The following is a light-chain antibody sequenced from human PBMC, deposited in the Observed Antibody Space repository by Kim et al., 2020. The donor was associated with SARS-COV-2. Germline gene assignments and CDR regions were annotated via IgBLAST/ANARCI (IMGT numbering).Light chain of an antibody. V-gene: IGLV2-11*01. CDR1: SSDVCGYNY. CDR3: CSYAGSYTYV. CDR2: DVS. Sequence: GQSVTNSRHGTSSDVCGYNYVSWYQQHPGKAPKLMIYDVSKRPSGVPDRFSGSKSGNTASLTISGLQAEDEADYYCCSYAGSYTYVFGTGTKVTVL. J-gene: IGLJ1*01.